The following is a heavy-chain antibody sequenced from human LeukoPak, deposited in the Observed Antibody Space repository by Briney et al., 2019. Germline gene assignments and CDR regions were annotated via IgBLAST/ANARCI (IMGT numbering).Heavy chain of an antibody. CDR3: ARASGYYDSSGYYSIYYYYYGMDV. D-gene: IGHD3-22*01. J-gene: IGHJ6*02. CDR1: GDSINSDY. V-gene: IGHV4-59*01. Sequence: PSETLSLTSIVSGDSINSDYWNWIRQPPGKGLEWIGYIYYSGSVNYNPSLKSRVTISVDTSKRQFSLKLSSVTAADTAVYYCARASGYYDSSGYYSIYYYYYGMDVWGQGTTVTVSS. CDR2: IYYSGSV.